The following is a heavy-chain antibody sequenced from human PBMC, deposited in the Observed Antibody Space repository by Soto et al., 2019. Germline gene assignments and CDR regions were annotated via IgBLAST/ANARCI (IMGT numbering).Heavy chain of an antibody. D-gene: IGHD6-19*01. CDR1: GFTFSSDW. CDR2: IKQDGSEK. J-gene: IGHJ4*02. Sequence: EVQLVESGGGLVQPGGSLRLSCAASGFTFSSDWMSWVRQAPGKGLEWVANIKQDGSEKFYVDSVKGRFTISRDNAKNSLYLQMNSLRAEDTAVYYCARGTGAAVAADYWGQGTLVTVSS. V-gene: IGHV3-7*01. CDR3: ARGTGAAVAADY.